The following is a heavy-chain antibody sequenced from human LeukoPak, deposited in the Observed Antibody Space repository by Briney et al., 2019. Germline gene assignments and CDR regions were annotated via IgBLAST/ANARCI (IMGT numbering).Heavy chain of an antibody. CDR1: GFTFSSYE. CDR2: ISSSGSTI. D-gene: IGHD3-3*01. CDR3: ARGDGYDFWSGYYTGINAFDI. J-gene: IGHJ3*02. Sequence: GGSLRLSCAASGFTFSSYEMNWVRQAPGKGLEWVSYISSSGSTIYYADSVKGRFTISRDNAKNSLYLQMNSLRAEDTAVYYCARGDGYDFWSGYYTGINAFDIWGQGTMVTVSS. V-gene: IGHV3-48*03.